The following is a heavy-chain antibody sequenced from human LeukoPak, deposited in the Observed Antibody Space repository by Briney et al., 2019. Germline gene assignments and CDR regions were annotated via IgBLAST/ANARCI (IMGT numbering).Heavy chain of an antibody. CDR1: GFTVSSNY. V-gene: IGHV3-53*01. Sequence: GGSLRLSCAASGFTVSSNYMSWVRQAPGKGLEWVSVIYSGGSTYYADSVKGRLTISRDNSKNTLYLQMNSLRAEDTAVYYCARAVYGFDAFDIWGQGPMVTVSS. D-gene: IGHD4-17*01. CDR2: IYSGGST. CDR3: ARAVYGFDAFDI. J-gene: IGHJ3*02.